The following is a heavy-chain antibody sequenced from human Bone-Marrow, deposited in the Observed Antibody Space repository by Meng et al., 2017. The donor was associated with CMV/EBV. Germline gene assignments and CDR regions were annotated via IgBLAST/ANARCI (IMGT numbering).Heavy chain of an antibody. D-gene: IGHD2-15*01. V-gene: IGHV1-69*05. CDR1: GGTFSSYA. CDR2: VIPLFDTA. Sequence: SVKVSCKASGGTFSSYAISWVRQAPGQGLEWMGAVIPLFDTAYYAQKFQGRLTITTADSSTTGFMELSSLTSDDTAVYYCARVKDWGYSSAWDAFDIWGQGTMVTVSS. CDR3: ARVKDWGYSSAWDAFDI. J-gene: IGHJ3*02.